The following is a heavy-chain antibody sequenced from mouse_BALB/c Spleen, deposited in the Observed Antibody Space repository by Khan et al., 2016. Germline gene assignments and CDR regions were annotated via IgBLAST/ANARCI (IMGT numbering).Heavy chain of an antibody. Sequence: EVQLQESGPGLVKPSQSLSLTCTVAGYSITSGYGWNWIRQFPGNKLEWMGYISYSGSTNYNPALKSRISITRDTSKNQFFLQFNSVTTEEIATYFCARTARINYWGQGTTLTVSS. CDR2: ISYSGST. D-gene: IGHD1-2*01. CDR3: ARTARINY. J-gene: IGHJ2*01. V-gene: IGHV3-2*02. CDR1: GYSITSGYG.